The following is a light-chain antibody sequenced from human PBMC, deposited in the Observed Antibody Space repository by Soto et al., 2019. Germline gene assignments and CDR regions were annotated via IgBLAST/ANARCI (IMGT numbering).Light chain of an antibody. Sequence: DIKMSQSPSSLSASVGDRVTITCRASQSISSYLNWYKQKPGKAPSLLIYEASGLESGVPSRFSGSGSGTEFSLTISSLQPDDSATYYCQQYSSGWTFGQGTKVDIK. J-gene: IGKJ1*01. CDR3: QQYSSGWT. V-gene: IGKV1-5*03. CDR2: EAS. CDR1: QSISSY.